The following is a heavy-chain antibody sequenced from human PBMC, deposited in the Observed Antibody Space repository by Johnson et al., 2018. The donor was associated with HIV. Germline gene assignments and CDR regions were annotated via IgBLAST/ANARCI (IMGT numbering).Heavy chain of an antibody. Sequence: VQLVESGGGVVRPGGSLRLSCAASGFTFSSYGMHWVRQAPGKGLEWVSGISWNSGSIGYADSVKGRVTISRDNAKNSLYLQMNSLRAEDTAVYYCARDRNCGGDCDAFDIWGQGTMVTVSS. CDR2: ISWNSGSI. D-gene: IGHD2-21*02. CDR3: ARDRNCGGDCDAFDI. J-gene: IGHJ3*02. V-gene: IGHV3-9*01. CDR1: GFTFSSYG.